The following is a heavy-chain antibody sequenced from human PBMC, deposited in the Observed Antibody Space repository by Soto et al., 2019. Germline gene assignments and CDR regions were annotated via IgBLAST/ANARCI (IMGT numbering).Heavy chain of an antibody. CDR2: IVPMFGTA. CDR3: ARVASPVFGVVTLNWFDT. CDR1: GGSFSSYP. D-gene: IGHD3-3*01. Sequence: QVHLLQSGAEVKKPGSSVKVSCRASGGSFSSYPISWVRQAPGQGLEWMGGIVPMFGTANYAQKFQGRVTITADESTSTXXMELSSLRSEDTAVYYCARVASPVFGVVTLNWFDTWGQGTLVTVSS. V-gene: IGHV1-69*12. J-gene: IGHJ5*02.